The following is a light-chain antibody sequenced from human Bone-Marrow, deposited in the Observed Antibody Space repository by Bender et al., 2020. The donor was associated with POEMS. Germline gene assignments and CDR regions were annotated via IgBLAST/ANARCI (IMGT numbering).Light chain of an antibody. CDR1: TTDVGKDDV. Sequence: QSALTQPASVSESPGQSITISCTGTTTDVGKDDVVSWYRLQPGKAPKVLIYEASKRASGVSGRISGSRSGSTASLTISGLQAEDEGDYFCCSYARFTVAFGGGTKVTVL. CDR2: EAS. V-gene: IGLV2-23*01. CDR3: CSYARFTVA. J-gene: IGLJ2*01.